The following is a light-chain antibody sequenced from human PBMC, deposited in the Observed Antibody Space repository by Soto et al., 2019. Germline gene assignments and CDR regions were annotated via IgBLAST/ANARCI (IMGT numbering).Light chain of an antibody. Sequence: ALQLTQSPSSLSASVGDRVTITCRASQGISSALAWYQQKPGQAPKLLIYDASSLESGDPSRFSGSVSGTDFTLTSRRLHPEDFATYYCQQFNSYPRTFGPGTKVDIK. CDR2: DAS. V-gene: IGKV1-13*02. CDR1: QGISSA. CDR3: QQFNSYPRT. J-gene: IGKJ3*01.